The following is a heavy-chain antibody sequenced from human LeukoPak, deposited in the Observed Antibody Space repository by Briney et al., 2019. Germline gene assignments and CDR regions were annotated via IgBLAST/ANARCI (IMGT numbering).Heavy chain of an antibody. CDR3: SRGRFGLLWFGELER. D-gene: IGHD3-10*01. J-gene: IGHJ4*02. V-gene: IGHV1-69*13. Sequence: RASVKVSCKASGGTFSNYAINWVRQAPGQGLEWMGGIIPIFGTANYAQKFQGRVTITADESTTTTYMELSSLRSEDAAVYYCSRGRFGLLWFGELERWGQGTLVTVSS. CDR1: GGTFSNYA. CDR2: IIPIFGTA.